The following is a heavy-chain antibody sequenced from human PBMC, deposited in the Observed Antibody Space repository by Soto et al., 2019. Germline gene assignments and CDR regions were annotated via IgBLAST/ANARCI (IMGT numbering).Heavy chain of an antibody. CDR1: AGTFSSYG. CDR3: ARTLFYFDISGHRHFDP. D-gene: IGHD3-22*01. CDR2: TIPIFATT. J-gene: IGHJ5*02. V-gene: IGHV1-69*13. Sequence: SVKVSCKNSAGTFSSYGINWVRQVPGQGLEWMGATIPIFATTNYAQKFQDRVTITADESTGTSYLELRSLTSDDSAMYYCARTLFYFDISGHRHFDPWGQGTLVTVSS.